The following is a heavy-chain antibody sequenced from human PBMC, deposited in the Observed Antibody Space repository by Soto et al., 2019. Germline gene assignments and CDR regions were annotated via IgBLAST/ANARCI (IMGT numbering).Heavy chain of an antibody. J-gene: IGHJ4*02. CDR2: IYYSGST. D-gene: IGHD2-21*01. Sequence: SETLSLTCTVSGGSISSGGYYWSWIRQHPGKGLEWIGYIYYSGSTYYNPSLKSRVTISVDTSKNQFSLKLSSVTAADMAVYYCAREGDCGGDCSLAGVQYWGQGTLVTVSS. CDR1: GGSISSGGYY. CDR3: AREGDCGGDCSLAGVQY. V-gene: IGHV4-31*03.